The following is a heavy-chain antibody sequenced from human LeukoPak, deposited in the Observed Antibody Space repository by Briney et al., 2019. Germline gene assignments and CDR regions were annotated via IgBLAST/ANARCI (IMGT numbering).Heavy chain of an antibody. V-gene: IGHV1-69*04. CDR1: GGTFSSYA. CDR2: IIPILGIA. CDR3: ARVGEGYYDSSGYFLDY. Sequence: SVKVSCKASGGTFSSYAISWVRQAPGQGLEWMGRIIPILGIANYAQKFQGRVTITADKSTSTAYMELSSLRSEDTAVYYCARVGEGYYDSSGYFLDYWGQGTLVTVSS. J-gene: IGHJ4*02. D-gene: IGHD3-22*01.